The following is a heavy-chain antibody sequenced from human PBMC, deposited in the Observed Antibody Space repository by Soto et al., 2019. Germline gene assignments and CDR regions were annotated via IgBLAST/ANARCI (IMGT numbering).Heavy chain of an antibody. CDR1: GYTFTSYY. CDR3: ARLGIIIPAFDI. J-gene: IGHJ3*02. D-gene: IGHD3-10*01. CDR2: INPSGGST. V-gene: IGHV1-46*03. Sequence: ASVKVSCKASGYTFTSYYMHCVRQAPGQGLEWMGIINPSGGSTSYAQKFQGRVTMTRDTSTSTVYMELSSLRSEDTAVYYCARLGIIIPAFDIWGQGTMVTVSS.